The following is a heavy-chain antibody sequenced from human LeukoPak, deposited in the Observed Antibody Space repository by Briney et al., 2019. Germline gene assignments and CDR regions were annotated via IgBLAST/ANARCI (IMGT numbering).Heavy chain of an antibody. J-gene: IGHJ4*02. CDR2: ISGSGGST. CDR1: GFTFSSYA. CDR3: AKGGLDYYGSGSHYIPDY. Sequence: GVSLRLSCAASGFTFSSYAMSWVRQAPGKGLEWVPAISGSGGSTYYADSVKGRFTISRDNSKNTLYLQMNSLGAEDTAVYYCAKGGLDYYGSGSHYIPDYRGQGTLVTVSS. V-gene: IGHV3-23*01. D-gene: IGHD3-10*01.